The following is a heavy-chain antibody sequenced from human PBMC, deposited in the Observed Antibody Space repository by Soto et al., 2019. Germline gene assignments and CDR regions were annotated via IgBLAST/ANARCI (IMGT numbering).Heavy chain of an antibody. V-gene: IGHV3-21*01. D-gene: IGHD1-26*01. CDR1: GFTFTAYH. CDR3: AREPPSGEAFDM. Sequence: EVQLVESGGGLVKPGGSLRLSCAASGFTFTAYHMNWVRQASGKGLEWVSSISTSGSDMYYAETVKGRFAISRDNAKNSLYLQMNSLRAEDTAVYYCAREPPSGEAFDMWGQGTMVTVSS. J-gene: IGHJ3*02. CDR2: ISTSGSDM.